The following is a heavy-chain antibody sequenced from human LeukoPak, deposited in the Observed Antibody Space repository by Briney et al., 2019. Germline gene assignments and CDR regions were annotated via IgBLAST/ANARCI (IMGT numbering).Heavy chain of an antibody. Sequence: PGGSLRLSCAASGFTFSSYAMSWVRQPPGKGLEWIGEINHSGSTNYNPSLKSRVTISVDTSKNQFPLKLSSVTAADTAVYYCARGQDYDILTGYYGPRRRRTIYGMDVWGQGTTVTVSS. J-gene: IGHJ6*02. CDR1: GFTFSSYA. D-gene: IGHD3-9*01. CDR2: INHSGST. CDR3: ARGQDYDILTGYYGPRRRRTIYGMDV. V-gene: IGHV4-34*01.